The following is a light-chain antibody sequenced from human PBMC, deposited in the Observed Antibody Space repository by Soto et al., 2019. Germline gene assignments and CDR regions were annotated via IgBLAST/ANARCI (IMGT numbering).Light chain of an antibody. Sequence: EIVLTQSPGTLSLSPGERATLSCRASQSVSSSFLAWYQQKPGQAPRLLIYGASNRATGIPDRFSGSGSGTDFTLTISRLEPEDSAVYYCQQYVTSPWAFGQGTKVDIK. J-gene: IGKJ1*01. CDR1: QSVSSSF. CDR2: GAS. CDR3: QQYVTSPWA. V-gene: IGKV3-20*01.